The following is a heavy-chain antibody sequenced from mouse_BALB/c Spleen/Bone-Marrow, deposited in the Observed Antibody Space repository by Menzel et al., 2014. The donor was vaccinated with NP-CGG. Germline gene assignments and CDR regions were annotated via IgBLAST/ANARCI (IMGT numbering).Heavy chain of an antibody. Sequence: EVHLVESGGGLVQPGGSLKLSCAVSGFTFSSYTMSWVRQIPEKRLEWVAYISNGGGTTYYPDTLKGRFTISRDNTKNALYLQMSRLKSEDTAMYYCARHXXXRDWYFDVWGAGTTVTVSS. J-gene: IGHJ1*01. CDR2: ISNGGGTT. CDR1: GFTFSSYT. CDR3: ARHXXXRDWYFDV. V-gene: IGHV5-12-2*01.